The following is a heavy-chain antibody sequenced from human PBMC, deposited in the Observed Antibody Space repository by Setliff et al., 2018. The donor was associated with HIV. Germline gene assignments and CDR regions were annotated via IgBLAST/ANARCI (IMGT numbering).Heavy chain of an antibody. V-gene: IGHV4-61*02. CDR2: ISASGNT. J-gene: IGHJ3*02. CDR3: SRSPKGRYGDYVYAFDI. Sequence: SETLSLTCTVSGGSISSGSYYWNWIRQPAGKGLEWIGRISASGNTNYNPSLKSRVTISLDKSKNRFSLKLTSVTAADTAVYYCSRSPKGRYGDYVYAFDIWGQGTMVTVSS. CDR1: GGSISSGSYY. D-gene: IGHD4-17*01.